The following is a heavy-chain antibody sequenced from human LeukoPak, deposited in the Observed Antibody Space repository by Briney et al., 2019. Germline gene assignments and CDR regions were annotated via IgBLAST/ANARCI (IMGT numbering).Heavy chain of an antibody. Sequence: SETLSLTCTVSGDSSYNNIYYWVWMRQPPGKGLEWIGTIDYSGSNYYSPFLKGRATRSIDKSKNQFSLKLRSLTAADTAVYYCARGSDYGDCGPDAFDIWGQGTMVTVSS. V-gene: IGHV4-39*07. J-gene: IGHJ3*02. CDR1: GDSSYNNIYY. CDR2: IDYSGSN. CDR3: ARGSDYGDCGPDAFDI. D-gene: IGHD4-17*01.